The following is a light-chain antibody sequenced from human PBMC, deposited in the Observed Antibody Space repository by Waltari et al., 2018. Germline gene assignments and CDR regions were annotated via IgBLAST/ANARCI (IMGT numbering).Light chain of an antibody. V-gene: IGKV3-11*01. Sequence: EIVLTQSPATLSLSPGGRATLSCRASQSVSRHLAWYQQKPGQSPRLLIYDASTRATGVPARFSGSGSGTDFTLTISSLEPEDFAVYYCQQRSNWPLFTFGPGTKVDIK. J-gene: IGKJ3*01. CDR3: QQRSNWPLFT. CDR2: DAS. CDR1: QSVSRH.